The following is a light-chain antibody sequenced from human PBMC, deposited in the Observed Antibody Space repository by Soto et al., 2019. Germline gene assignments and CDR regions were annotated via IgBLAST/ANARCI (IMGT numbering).Light chain of an antibody. Sequence: EIVLTQSPGTLSLSPGERATLSCRASQSVSSSYLAWYQQRPGQAPRLLIYGASSRATGIPDRFSGSGSGTDFTLTISRLEPEDFAEYYCQRYGSSPPWTFGQGTKVEIK. CDR3: QRYGSSPPWT. CDR1: QSVSSSY. J-gene: IGKJ1*01. V-gene: IGKV3-20*01. CDR2: GAS.